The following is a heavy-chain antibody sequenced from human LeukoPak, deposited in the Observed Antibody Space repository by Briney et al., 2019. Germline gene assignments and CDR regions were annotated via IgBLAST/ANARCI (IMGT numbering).Heavy chain of an antibody. CDR1: GFTFSDYY. Sequence: PGGSLRLSCAASGFTFSDYYMSWVRQAPGKGLEWVGRIKSKTDGGTTDYAAPVKGRFTISRDDSTNTLFLQMNSLKTEDTALYYCTRIIKSGSFDYWGQGTLVTVSS. CDR2: IKSKTDGGTT. D-gene: IGHD1-26*01. CDR3: TRIIKSGSFDY. J-gene: IGHJ4*02. V-gene: IGHV3-15*01.